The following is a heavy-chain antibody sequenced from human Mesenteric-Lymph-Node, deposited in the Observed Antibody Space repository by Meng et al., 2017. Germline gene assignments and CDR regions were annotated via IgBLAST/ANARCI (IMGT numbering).Heavy chain of an antibody. Sequence: SVKVSCKASGGTFSSYAISWVRQAPGQGREWRGGIIPIFGTANYAQKSQGRVTITADESTSTAYMELSSLRSEDTAVYYCARVRITMVRGVIRPEYWYGMDVWGQGTTVTVSS. CDR2: IIPIFGTA. V-gene: IGHV1-69*13. J-gene: IGHJ6*02. CDR3: ARVRITMVRGVIRPEYWYGMDV. CDR1: GGTFSSYA. D-gene: IGHD3-10*01.